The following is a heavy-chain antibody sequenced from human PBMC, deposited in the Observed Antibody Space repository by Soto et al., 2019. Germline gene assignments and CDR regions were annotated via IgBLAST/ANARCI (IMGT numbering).Heavy chain of an antibody. CDR2: IYYSGST. V-gene: IGHV4-59*01. Sequence: SETLSLTCTVSGGSISSYYWSWIRQPPGKGLEWIGYIYYSGSTNYNPSLKSRVTISVDTSKNQFSLKLSSVTAADTAVYYCARVTNYDFWSGYYTETPDYYMDVWGKGTTVTVSS. CDR3: ARVTNYDFWSGYYTETPDYYMDV. D-gene: IGHD3-3*01. J-gene: IGHJ6*03. CDR1: GGSISSYY.